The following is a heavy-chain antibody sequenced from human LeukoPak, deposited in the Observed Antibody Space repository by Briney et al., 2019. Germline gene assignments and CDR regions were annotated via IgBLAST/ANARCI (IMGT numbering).Heavy chain of an antibody. CDR3: AKGRCGNTCFLDC. Sequence: GGSLRLSCAASGFTFTNYWMHWVRQAPGMGLVWVSRLPPDELDIIYADSVKGRFTISRDNSRNTLVLQMNSLRADDTAVYYCAKGRCGNTCFLDCWGQGNLVTVSS. D-gene: IGHD2-21*01. CDR1: GFTFTNYW. J-gene: IGHJ4*02. CDR2: LPPDELDI. V-gene: IGHV3-74*01.